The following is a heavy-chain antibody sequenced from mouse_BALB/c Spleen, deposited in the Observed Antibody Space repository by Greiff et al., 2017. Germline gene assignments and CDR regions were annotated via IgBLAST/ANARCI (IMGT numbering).Heavy chain of an antibody. J-gene: IGHJ4*01. CDR3: ARGDYDYGDYYAMDY. CDR1: GYTFTDYV. CDR2: IYPGSGST. D-gene: IGHD2-4*01. Sequence: QVQLKESGPELVKPGASVKMSCKASGYTFTDYVISWVKQRTGQGLEWIGEIYPGSGSTYYNEKFKGKATLTADKSSNTAYMQLSSLTSEDSAVYFCARGDYDYGDYYAMDYWGQGTSVTVSS. V-gene: IGHV1-77*01.